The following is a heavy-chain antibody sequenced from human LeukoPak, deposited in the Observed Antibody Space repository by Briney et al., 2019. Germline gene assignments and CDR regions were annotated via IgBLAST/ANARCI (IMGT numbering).Heavy chain of an antibody. CDR1: GGSISSYY. J-gene: IGHJ4*02. Sequence: PSETLSLTCTASGGSISSYYWSWIRQPPGKGLEWIGYIYYSGSTNYNLSLKSRVTISVDTSKNLFSLKLSSVTAADTAVYYCARGRYYDSSGAFDYLGQGTLVTVSS. CDR2: IYYSGST. V-gene: IGHV4-59*01. CDR3: ARGRYYDSSGAFDY. D-gene: IGHD3-22*01.